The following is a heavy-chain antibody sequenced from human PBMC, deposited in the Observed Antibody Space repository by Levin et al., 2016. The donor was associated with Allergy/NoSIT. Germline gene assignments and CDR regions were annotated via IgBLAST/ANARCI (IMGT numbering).Heavy chain of an antibody. CDR3: ARDYGPRRFNPLDY. V-gene: IGHV3-21*01. CDR2: ISSSSSYI. Sequence: WIRQPPGKGLEWVSSISSSSSYIYYADSVKGRFTISRDNAKNSLYLQMNSLRAEDTAVYYCARDYGPRRFNPLDYWGQGTLVTVSS. D-gene: IGHD3-3*01. J-gene: IGHJ4*02.